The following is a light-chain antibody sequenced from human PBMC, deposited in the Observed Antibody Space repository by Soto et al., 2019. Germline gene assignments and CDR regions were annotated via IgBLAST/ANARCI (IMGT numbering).Light chain of an antibody. CDR3: LQDYNYHRT. V-gene: IGKV1-6*02. CDR1: QGIRKD. CDR2: ATS. Sequence: AIQMTQSPSSLSASVGDRVTMTCRASQGIRKDLAWYQQKPGKAPKLLIYATSSLQSGVPSRFSGSGSGRDFTLTISSLQPEDFATYYCLQDYNYHRTFGQGTKVDIK. J-gene: IGKJ1*01.